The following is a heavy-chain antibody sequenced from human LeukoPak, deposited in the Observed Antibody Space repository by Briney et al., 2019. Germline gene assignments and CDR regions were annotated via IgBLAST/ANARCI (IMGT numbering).Heavy chain of an antibody. V-gene: IGHV1-8*01. CDR2: MNPNSGNT. CDR3: ARTYYDSSGYYLGLGY. Sequence: ASVKVSCKASGYTFTSYDINWWRQATGQGLGWMGWMNPNSGNTGYAQKFQGRVTMTRNTSISTAYMELSSLRSEDTAVYYCARTYYDSSGYYLGLGYWGQGTLVTVSS. D-gene: IGHD3-22*01. J-gene: IGHJ4*02. CDR1: GYTFTSYD.